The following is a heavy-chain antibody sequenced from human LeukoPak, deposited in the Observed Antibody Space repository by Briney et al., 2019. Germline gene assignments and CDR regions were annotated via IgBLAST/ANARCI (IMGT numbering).Heavy chain of an antibody. Sequence: GASVKVSCKASDFSFTSYGMSWVRQAPGQGLGWMGWISAYNGSTKYAQKLQGRVTMTTDTSTGTAYMELRSLRPDDTAVYYCARDLTSNVAVTEYHYYAMDVWGQGTTVTVSS. D-gene: IGHD6-19*01. CDR1: DFSFTSYG. CDR2: ISAYNGST. V-gene: IGHV1-18*01. CDR3: ARDLTSNVAVTEYHYYAMDV. J-gene: IGHJ6*02.